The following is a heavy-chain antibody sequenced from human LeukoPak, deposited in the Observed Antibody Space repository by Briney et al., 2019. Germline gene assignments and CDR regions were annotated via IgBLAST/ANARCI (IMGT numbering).Heavy chain of an antibody. D-gene: IGHD6-19*01. CDR3: ARGKGVAGTPYFDY. Sequence: ASVKVSCKASGYTFTGYCLHWVRQAPGQGLEWMGWINPSSGGTHYAQKFQGRVTITRDTSISTAYMELSRLRSDDTAVYYCARGKGVAGTPYFDYWGQGTLVTVSS. CDR1: GYTFTGYC. J-gene: IGHJ4*02. CDR2: INPSSGGT. V-gene: IGHV1-2*02.